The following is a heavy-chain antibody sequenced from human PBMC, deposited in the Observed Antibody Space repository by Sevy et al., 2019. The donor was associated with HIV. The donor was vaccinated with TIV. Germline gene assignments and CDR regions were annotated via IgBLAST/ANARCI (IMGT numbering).Heavy chain of an antibody. J-gene: IGHJ4*02. CDR1: GFTFSSYA. Sequence: GGSLRLSCAASGFTFSSYAMSWVRQAPGKGLEWVSAISGSGGSTYYADSVKGRFTISRDNSKNTLYLQMNSLRAEDTAVYYCAKAPPGVDDFWIGYYFRHSPGWYFDYWGQGTLVTVSS. CDR2: ISGSGGST. D-gene: IGHD3-3*01. CDR3: AKAPPGVDDFWIGYYFRHSPGWYFDY. V-gene: IGHV3-23*01.